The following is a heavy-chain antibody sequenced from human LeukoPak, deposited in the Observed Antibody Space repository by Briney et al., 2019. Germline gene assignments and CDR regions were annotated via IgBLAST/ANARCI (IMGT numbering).Heavy chain of an antibody. D-gene: IGHD3-10*02. CDR3: AELGITMIGGV. CDR2: ISSSGSTI. J-gene: IGHJ6*04. V-gene: IGHV3-48*04. CDR1: GFTFSSYS. Sequence: PGGSLRLSCEASGFTFSSYSMNWVRQAPGKGLEWVSYISSSGSTIYYADSVKGRFTISRDNAKNSLYLQMNSLRAEDTAVYYCAELGITMIGGVWGKETTVTISS.